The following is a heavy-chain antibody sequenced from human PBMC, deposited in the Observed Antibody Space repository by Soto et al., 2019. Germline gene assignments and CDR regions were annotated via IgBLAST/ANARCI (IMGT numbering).Heavy chain of an antibody. J-gene: IGHJ4*02. CDR1: GYIFTTSG. D-gene: IGHD2-2*01. CDR2: ISAYNGNT. CDR3: ARVRGIPADADY. V-gene: IGHV1-18*01. Sequence: QVRLVQSGAEVKKPGASVKVSCKASGYIFTTSGISWVRQAPGQGLEWMGMISAYNGNTNYAQKFQDRVTLATDTPTSTAYMELRSLKSDDTATYYCARVRGIPADADYWGQGTLVTVSS.